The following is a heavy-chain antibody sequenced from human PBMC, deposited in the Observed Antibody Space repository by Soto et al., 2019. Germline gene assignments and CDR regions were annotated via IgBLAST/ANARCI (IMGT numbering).Heavy chain of an antibody. V-gene: IGHV3-7*05. CDR1: GFSFSTYW. CDR2: IDQGGGEK. CDR3: ARAGNWFAP. J-gene: IGHJ5*02. Sequence: EVQLVESGGGLVQPGGSLRLSCAASGFSFSTYWMAWVRQAPGKGLEWVANIDQGGGEKYYVDSVRGRFTIARHNAKNSLYLQRISLRAEETAIYSCARAGNWFAPWGKGTLVSVSS.